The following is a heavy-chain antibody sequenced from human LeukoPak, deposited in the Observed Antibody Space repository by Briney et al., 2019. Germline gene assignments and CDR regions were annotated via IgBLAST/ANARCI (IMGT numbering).Heavy chain of an antibody. CDR1: GYTFTSYV. J-gene: IGHJ4*02. CDR3: ARDPAWDY. Sequence: RASPRDSCEAPGYTFTSYVISWVPQAPGQGLDLMGWISRYNGNTNYEQRLQGRGTMTTDASTSKVYVELRSLRSAATALYFCARDPAWDYWGQGTLVNVSS. CDR2: ISRYNGNT. V-gene: IGHV1-18*01. D-gene: IGHD6-25*01.